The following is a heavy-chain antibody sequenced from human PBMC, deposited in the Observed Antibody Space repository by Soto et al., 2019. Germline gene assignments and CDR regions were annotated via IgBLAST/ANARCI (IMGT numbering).Heavy chain of an antibody. CDR2: MSHSGGT. D-gene: IGHD1-1*01. V-gene: IGHV4-34*01. CDR3: ARVERGTVTTVVDALDI. J-gene: IGHJ3*02. Sequence: QVQLQQWGAGLLKPSETLSLTCAVYGGFVSSGTYYWSWIRQPPGKGLEWIGEMSHSGGTHFNPSLKSRVTRSVDTSKNQFSLKMSSVTAADTALYYCARVERGTVTTVVDALDIWGPGTMVTVSS. CDR1: GGFVSSGTYY.